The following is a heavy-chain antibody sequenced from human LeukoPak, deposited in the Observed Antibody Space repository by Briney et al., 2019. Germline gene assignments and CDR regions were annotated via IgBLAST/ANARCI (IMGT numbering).Heavy chain of an antibody. CDR1: GGSISSNSYY. V-gene: IGHV4-39*01. J-gene: IGHJ4*02. CDR3: ARHPNYDILTGYSDY. Sequence: SETLSLTCAVSGGSISSNSYYRGCIRQPPGKGLEWIGSIYYSGRTSYNPSLKSRVTMSIDTSKNQFSLKLSSVTAADTAIYYCARHPNYDILTGYSDYWGQGTLVTVSS. CDR2: IYYSGRT. D-gene: IGHD3-9*01.